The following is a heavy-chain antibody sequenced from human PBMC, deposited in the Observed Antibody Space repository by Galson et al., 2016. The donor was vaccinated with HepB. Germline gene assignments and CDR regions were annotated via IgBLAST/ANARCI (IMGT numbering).Heavy chain of an antibody. J-gene: IGHJ4*02. CDR2: ISSSSDNK. CDR3: ARDPSGSLDY. Sequence: SPRLSRAASGFTFSSYSMNWVRQAPAKGLEWVSGISSSSDNKVYAESVKGRFTISRDNAKNSLYLQMNSLRAEDTAVYYCARDPSGSLDYWGQGILVTVSS. D-gene: IGHD1-26*01. V-gene: IGHV3-21*01. CDR1: GFTFSSYS.